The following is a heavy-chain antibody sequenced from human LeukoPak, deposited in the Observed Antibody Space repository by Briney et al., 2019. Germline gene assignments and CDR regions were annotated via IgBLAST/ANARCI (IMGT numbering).Heavy chain of an antibody. D-gene: IGHD3-22*01. CDR1: GYSISSGYS. CDR3: AREVTLIVVVVTAGDEFDI. Sequence: SETLSLTCTVSGYSISSGYSWGWIRRPPGKGLEWIGSIYHSGNTYYNPSLKSRVTISLDTSKNQFSLNLSSVTAADTAVYYCAREVTLIVVVVTAGDEFDIWGQGTMVTVSS. V-gene: IGHV4-38-2*02. CDR2: IYHSGNT. J-gene: IGHJ3*02.